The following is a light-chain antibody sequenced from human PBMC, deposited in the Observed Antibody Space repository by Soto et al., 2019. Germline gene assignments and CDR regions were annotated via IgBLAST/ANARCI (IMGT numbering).Light chain of an antibody. CDR2: GAS. V-gene: IGKV3-20*01. CDR3: QQYGSSSRT. Sequence: DIVLTQSPGTLSLSPGERATLSCRASQSVSNYLAWYQQKPGQAPRLLIYGASSRATGIPDRFSGGGSGTDFTLTISRLEPEDFAVYYCQQYGSSSRTFGQGTKVEVK. CDR1: QSVSNY. J-gene: IGKJ1*01.